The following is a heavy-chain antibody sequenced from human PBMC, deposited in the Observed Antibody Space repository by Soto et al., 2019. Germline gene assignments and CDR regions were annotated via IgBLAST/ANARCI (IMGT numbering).Heavy chain of an antibody. D-gene: IGHD4-4*01. CDR2: ISYDGSNK. Sequence: QVQLVESGGGVVQPGRSLRLSCAASGFTFSSYAMHWVRQAPGKGLEWVAVISYDGSNKYYTDSVKGRFTISRDNSKNTLYLHMNSLRAEDTAVYYCAGPLWRDDYNWGYFDLWGRGTLVTVSS. CDR3: AGPLWRDDYNWGYFDL. V-gene: IGHV3-30-3*01. CDR1: GFTFSSYA. J-gene: IGHJ2*01.